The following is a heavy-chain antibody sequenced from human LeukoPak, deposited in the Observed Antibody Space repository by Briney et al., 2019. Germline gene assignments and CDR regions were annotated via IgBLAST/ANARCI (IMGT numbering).Heavy chain of an antibody. CDR2: IYYSGST. V-gene: IGHV4-59*01. D-gene: IGHD3-16*01. CDR1: GGSISSYY. Sequence: SETLSLTCTVSGGSISSYYWSWIRQPPGKGLEWIGYIYYSGSTNYNPSLKSRVTISVDTSKNQFSLKLSSVTAADTAVYYCARGWGYSYFDNWGQGTLVTVSS. J-gene: IGHJ4*02. CDR3: ARGWGYSYFDN.